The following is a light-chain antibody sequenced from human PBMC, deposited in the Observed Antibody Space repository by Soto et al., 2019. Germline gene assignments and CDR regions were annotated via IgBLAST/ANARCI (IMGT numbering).Light chain of an antibody. CDR3: QHYGSSTGT. CDR1: QTIRSNF. V-gene: IGKV3-20*01. Sequence: VLTQSPGTLSFSPGERATLSCRASQTIRSNFLAWYQQKPGQAPRLLIYGASSRATGIPDRFSGSGSGTDFTLTISRLEPEDFAVYYCQHYGSSTGTFGLGTKVEIK. CDR2: GAS. J-gene: IGKJ1*01.